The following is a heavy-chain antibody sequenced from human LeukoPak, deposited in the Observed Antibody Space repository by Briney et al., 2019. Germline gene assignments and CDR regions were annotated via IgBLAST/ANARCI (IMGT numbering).Heavy chain of an antibody. CDR2: ISAYNGNT. D-gene: IGHD3-3*01. J-gene: IGHJ4*02. Sequence: GASVKVSCKASGYTFTSYGISWVRQAPGQGLEWMGWISAYNGNTNYAQKLQGRVTMATDTSTSTAYMELRSLRSDDTAMYYCARTGPSYYDFWSGYFDYWGQGTLVTVSS. CDR1: GYTFTSYG. V-gene: IGHV1-18*01. CDR3: ARTGPSYYDFWSGYFDY.